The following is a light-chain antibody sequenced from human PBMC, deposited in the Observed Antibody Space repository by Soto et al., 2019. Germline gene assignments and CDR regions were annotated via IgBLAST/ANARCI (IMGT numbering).Light chain of an antibody. J-gene: IGKJ1*01. V-gene: IGKV3-20*01. CDR2: GAS. CDR1: QSVDSSF. CDR3: QQYVSSVT. Sequence: EIVLTQSPGFLSLSPGERATLSCRASQSVDSSFFAWYQQKHGQPTRLLIYGASKRATGIPDRFSGSGSGTDFTLTISRLELEDFAVYYCQQYVSSVTFGQGTKLEIK.